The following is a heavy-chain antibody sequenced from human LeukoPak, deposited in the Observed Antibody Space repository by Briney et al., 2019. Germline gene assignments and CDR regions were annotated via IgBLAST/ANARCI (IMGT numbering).Heavy chain of an antibody. CDR1: GGSISNYY. V-gene: IGHV4-59*01. J-gene: IGHJ4*02. CDR3: ARRRGRMFYFDY. D-gene: IGHD3-16*01. Sequence: SETLSLTCTVSGGSISNYYWSWIRQPPGKGLEWIGYIYYTGSTNYNPSLTSRVNISVDTSKNQFSLNLTSVTAADTAVYYCARRRGRMFYFDYWGQGTLVTVSS. CDR2: IYYTGST.